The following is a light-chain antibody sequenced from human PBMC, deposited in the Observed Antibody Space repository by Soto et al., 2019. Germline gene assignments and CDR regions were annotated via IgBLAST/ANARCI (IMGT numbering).Light chain of an antibody. V-gene: IGLV2-14*01. Sequence: QSVLTQPASLSGSPGQSITISCTGTSRDVGSHNYVSWYQQRPGKAPRLMIYDVSDRPSGISIRFSGSKSGNTASLTISGLQAEDEADYFCSSYTSSSTVVFGGGTKVTVL. CDR1: SRDVGSHNY. CDR2: DVS. CDR3: SSYTSSSTVV. J-gene: IGLJ3*02.